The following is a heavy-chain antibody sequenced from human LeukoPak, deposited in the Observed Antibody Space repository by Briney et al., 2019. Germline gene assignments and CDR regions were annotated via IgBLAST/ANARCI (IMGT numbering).Heavy chain of an antibody. D-gene: IGHD2-15*01. CDR3: VTAESGRVDFIV. Sequence: GGSLRLSCAASGFSFSNWWMSWVRQTPRNGLEWVANIDEDERAKDYVDSVKGRFTISRDNAKNSLYLEMNSLRTEDTAIYYCVTAESGRVDFIVWGQGTMVIVSS. CDR2: IDEDERAK. CDR1: GFSFSNWW. V-gene: IGHV3-7*01. J-gene: IGHJ3*01.